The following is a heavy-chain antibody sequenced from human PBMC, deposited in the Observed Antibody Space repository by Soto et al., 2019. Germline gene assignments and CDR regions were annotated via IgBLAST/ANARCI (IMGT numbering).Heavy chain of an antibody. Sequence: SETLSLTCNVSGDSIDIYYWNWIRQPPGKGLEWIGYIYYSGSTKYNPSLESRATISADTSKNLVSLKLKSVTSADTAVYFCAGRVATPEFWGQGIQVTVSS. CDR1: GDSIDIYY. J-gene: IGHJ4*02. D-gene: IGHD3-3*01. CDR3: AGRVATPEF. V-gene: IGHV4-59*01. CDR2: IYYSGST.